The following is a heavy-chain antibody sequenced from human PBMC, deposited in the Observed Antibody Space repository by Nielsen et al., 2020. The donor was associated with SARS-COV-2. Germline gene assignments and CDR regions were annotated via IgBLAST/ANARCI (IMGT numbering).Heavy chain of an antibody. V-gene: IGHV3-15*01. CDR1: GFTFSNAW. J-gene: IGHJ4*02. CDR2: IKSKTDGGTT. CDR3: TTDFGDLIPEDYYDSSGHDY. D-gene: IGHD3-22*01. Sequence: GESLKISCAASGFTFSNAWMSWVRQAPGKGLEWVGRIKSKTDGGTTDYAAPVKGRFTISRDDSKNTLYLQMNSLKTEDTAVYYCTTDFGDLIPEDYYDSSGHDYWGQGTLVTVSS.